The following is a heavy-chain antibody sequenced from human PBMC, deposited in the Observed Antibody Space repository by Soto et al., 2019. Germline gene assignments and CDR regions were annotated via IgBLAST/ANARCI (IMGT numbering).Heavy chain of an antibody. D-gene: IGHD5-12*01. J-gene: IGHJ4*02. Sequence: QLQLQESGPGLVKPSETLSLTCTVSGGSISSSSYYWGWIRQPPGKGLEWIGSIYYSGSTYYNPSLKSRVTISVDTSKNQFSLKLSSVTAADTAVYYCAREYSGYGAPFDYWGQGTLVTVSS. V-gene: IGHV4-39*02. CDR2: IYYSGST. CDR3: AREYSGYGAPFDY. CDR1: GGSISSSSYY.